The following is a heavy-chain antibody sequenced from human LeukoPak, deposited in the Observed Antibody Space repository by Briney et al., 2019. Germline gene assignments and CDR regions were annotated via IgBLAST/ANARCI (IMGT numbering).Heavy chain of an antibody. Sequence: GGSLRLSCAASGFTFSSYEMNWVRQAPGKGLEWVSCISSSGSTIYYAVKGRFTISRDNAKNSLYLQMNSLRAEDTAVYYCAELGITMIGGVWGKGTTVTISS. J-gene: IGHJ6*04. CDR1: GFTFSSYE. CDR3: AELGITMIGGV. V-gene: IGHV3-48*03. CDR2: ISSSGSTI. D-gene: IGHD3-10*02.